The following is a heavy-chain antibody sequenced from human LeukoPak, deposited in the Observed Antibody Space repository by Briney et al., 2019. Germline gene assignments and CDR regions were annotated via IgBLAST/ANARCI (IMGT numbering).Heavy chain of an antibody. D-gene: IGHD3-10*01. J-gene: IGHJ5*02. V-gene: IGHV1-8*02. CDR3: ASVLWFGELSFDP. CDR1: GGTFSSYA. CDR2: VSAYNGNT. Sequence: ASVKVSCKASGGTFSSYAISWVRQAPGQGLEWMGWVSAYNGNTNYAQKFQGRVTMTRNTSISTAYMELSSLRSEDTAVYYCASVLWFGELSFDPWGQGTLVTVSS.